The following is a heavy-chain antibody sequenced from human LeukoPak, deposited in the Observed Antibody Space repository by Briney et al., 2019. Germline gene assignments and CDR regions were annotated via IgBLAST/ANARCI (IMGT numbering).Heavy chain of an antibody. V-gene: IGHV3-7*04. Sequence: GGSLRLSCVASGFTFSSYWMTWVRQAPGKGLEWVANIKPDGTQNYYVDSVKGRFTISRDNAKNSLYLQMNSLRADETAVYYCAGLRPYSSSWYAYYGMDVWGQGTTVTVSS. CDR1: GFTFSSYW. CDR2: IKPDGTQN. J-gene: IGHJ6*02. CDR3: AGLRPYSSSWYAYYGMDV. D-gene: IGHD6-13*01.